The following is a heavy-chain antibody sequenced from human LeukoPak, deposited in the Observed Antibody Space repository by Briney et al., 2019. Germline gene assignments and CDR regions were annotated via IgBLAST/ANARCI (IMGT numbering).Heavy chain of an antibody. CDR2: IFYSGST. CDR3: ARPYYGSGSYYIDY. Sequence: PSETLSLTCTVSGGSISTSNYYWGWIRQPPGKGLEWIGNIFYSGSTYYSPSLKSRVTMSVDTSKNQFSLKLSSVTAAGTAIYYCARPYYGSGSYYIDYWGQGTLVTVSS. V-gene: IGHV4-39*07. J-gene: IGHJ4*02. CDR1: GGSISTSNYY. D-gene: IGHD3-10*01.